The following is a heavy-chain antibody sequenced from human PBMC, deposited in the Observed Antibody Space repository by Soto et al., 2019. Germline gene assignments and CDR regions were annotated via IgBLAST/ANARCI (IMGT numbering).Heavy chain of an antibody. CDR1: GGSISSYY. CDR2: IYYSGST. V-gene: IGHV4-59*08. D-gene: IGHD4-17*01. Sequence: ETLSLTCTVSGGSISSYYWSWIRQPPGKGLEWIGYIYYSGSTNYNPSLKSRVTISVDTSKNQFSLKLSSVTAADTAVYYCARRYGGTHDYWGQGTLVTVSS. J-gene: IGHJ4*02. CDR3: ARRYGGTHDY.